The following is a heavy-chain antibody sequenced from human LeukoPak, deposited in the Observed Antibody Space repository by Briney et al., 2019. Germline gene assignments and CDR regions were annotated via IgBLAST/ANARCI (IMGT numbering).Heavy chain of an antibody. D-gene: IGHD3-10*01. J-gene: IGHJ4*02. V-gene: IGHV1-18*01. CDR3: ARDGFGDLDFDY. CDR1: NYNFTSSG. Sequence: ASVKVSCKTSNYNFTSSGISWVRQAPGQGLEWLGWISGYNGNKNYAQKVQGRVTMTTDTSTSTAYIELRSLRSDDTAVYYCARDGFGDLDFDYWGQGTLVTVSS. CDR2: ISGYNGNK.